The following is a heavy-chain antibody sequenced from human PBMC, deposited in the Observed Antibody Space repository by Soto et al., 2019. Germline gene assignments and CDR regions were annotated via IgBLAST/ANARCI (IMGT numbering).Heavy chain of an antibody. J-gene: IGHJ4*02. CDR3: ASRRRYCTKGVCYFS. CDR2: INHSGST. Sequence: SETLSLTCTVSGGSISSYYWSWIRQPPGKGLEWIGEINHSGSTNYNPSLKSRVTISVDTSKNQFSLKLSSVTAADTVVYYCASRRRYCTKGVCYFSWGQGTLLTVSS. CDR1: GGSISSYY. D-gene: IGHD2-8*01. V-gene: IGHV4-34*01.